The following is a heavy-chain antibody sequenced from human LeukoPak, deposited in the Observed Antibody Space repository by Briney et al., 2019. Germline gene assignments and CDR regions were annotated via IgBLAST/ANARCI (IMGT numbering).Heavy chain of an antibody. J-gene: IGHJ4*02. CDR1: GFNFNNYA. Sequence: PGGSLRLSCAASGFNFNNYAMHWVRQAPGKGLEWVANIKHDGSENFYVDSVKGRFTISRDNAKNSLYLQMNSLRAEDTAVYYCARDWDIWLQSRFDYWGQGTLVTVSS. V-gene: IGHV3-7*04. CDR3: ARDWDIWLQSRFDY. CDR2: IKHDGSEN. D-gene: IGHD5-24*01.